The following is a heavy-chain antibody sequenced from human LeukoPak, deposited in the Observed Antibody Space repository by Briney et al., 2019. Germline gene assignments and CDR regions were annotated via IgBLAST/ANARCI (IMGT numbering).Heavy chain of an antibody. Sequence: GRSLRLSCAASGFTFSSYGMHWVRQAPGKGLEWVAVISYDGSNKYYADSVKGRFTISRDNSKNTLYLQMNSLGAEDTAVYYCAYPDPSHYWGQGTLVTVSS. D-gene: IGHD1-14*01. CDR2: ISYDGSNK. V-gene: IGHV3-30*03. CDR1: GFTFSSYG. CDR3: AYPDPSHY. J-gene: IGHJ4*02.